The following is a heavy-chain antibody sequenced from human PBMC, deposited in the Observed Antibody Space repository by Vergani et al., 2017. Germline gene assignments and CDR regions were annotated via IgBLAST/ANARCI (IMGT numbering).Heavy chain of an antibody. J-gene: IGHJ5*02. V-gene: IGHV3-23*01. D-gene: IGHD2-15*01. CDR3: AKDPGYCSGGSGYSVGWFDP. CDR2: ISGSGGST. CDR1: GFTFSSYA. Sequence: EVQLLESGGGLVQPGGSLRLSCAASGFTFSSYAMSWVRQAPGKGLEWVSAISGSGGSTYYADSVKGRFTIARDNSKNPLYLQMNSLRAEDTAVYYCAKDPGYCSGGSGYSVGWFDPWGQGTLVTVSS.